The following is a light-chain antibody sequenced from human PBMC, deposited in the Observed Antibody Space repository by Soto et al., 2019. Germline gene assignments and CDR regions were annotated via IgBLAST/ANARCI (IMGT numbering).Light chain of an antibody. J-gene: IGLJ1*01. Sequence: QSVLTQPPSVSEAPGQRVTISCTGSSSNIGAGYEAHWYQQVPGTAPKLLIYENNNRPSGVPDRFSGSKSGTSASLAITGLPAEDEAEYYRQSYDSSLSGYVFGTGTKLTVL. CDR1: SSNIGAGYE. V-gene: IGLV1-40*01. CDR2: ENN. CDR3: QSYDSSLSGYV.